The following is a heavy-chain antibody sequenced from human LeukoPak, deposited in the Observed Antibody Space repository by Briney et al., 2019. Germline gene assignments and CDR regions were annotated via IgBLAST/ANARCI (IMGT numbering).Heavy chain of an antibody. J-gene: IGHJ6*02. CDR3: ARDSSGWPLYYYYGMDV. CDR1: GYTFTSYG. CDR2: ISAYNGNT. Sequence: GASVKVSCKASGYTFTSYGISWVRQAPGQGLEWMGWISAYNGNTNYAQKLQGRVTMTTDTSTSAAYMELRSLRSDDTAVYYCARDSSGWPLYYYYGMDVWGQGTTVTVSS. V-gene: IGHV1-18*01. D-gene: IGHD6-19*01.